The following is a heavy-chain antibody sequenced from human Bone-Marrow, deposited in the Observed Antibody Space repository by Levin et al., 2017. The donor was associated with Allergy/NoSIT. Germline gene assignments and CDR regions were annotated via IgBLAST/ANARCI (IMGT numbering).Heavy chain of an antibody. CDR2: ISGSGSSGNI. Sequence: GGSLRLSCAASGFTFSSYAMTWVRQAPGKGLEWVSTISGSGSSGNIYYAASVEGRFTISRDNSKRTLYLQMNSLGAEDTAVYYCVHSPHVRLLGVFDSWGQGTLVTVSS. J-gene: IGHJ4*02. CDR3: VHSPHVRLLGVFDS. CDR1: GFTFSSYA. D-gene: IGHD5-12*01. V-gene: IGHV3-23*01.